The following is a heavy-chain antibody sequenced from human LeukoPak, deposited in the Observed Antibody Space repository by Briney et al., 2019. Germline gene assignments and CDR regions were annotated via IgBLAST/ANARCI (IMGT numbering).Heavy chain of an antibody. CDR1: GFTFSNAW. CDR3: TTDTADDFWSGYSQYYFDD. CDR2: IKSKTDVGTT. V-gene: IGHV3-15*01. J-gene: IGHJ4*02. Sequence: GGSLRLSCAASGFTFSNAWMSWVRQAPGKGLEWVGRIKSKTDVGTTDYAAPGKCRFTISRNDSKNTMYLKMNCMKTEDTAVYYCTTDTADDFWSGYSQYYFDDWGQGSLVTVSS. D-gene: IGHD3-3*01.